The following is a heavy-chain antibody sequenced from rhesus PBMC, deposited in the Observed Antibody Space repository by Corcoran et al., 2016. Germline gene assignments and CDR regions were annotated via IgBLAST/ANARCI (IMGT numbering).Heavy chain of an antibody. CDR2: INRGLGST. CDR1: GFTFSSYG. Sequence: EVQLVETGGGLVQPGGSLKLSCAASGFTFSSYGMSWVRQAPGKGLEWVSAINRGLGSTYYADSVKGRFTISRDNSKNTLSLQMNSLRAEDTAVYYCAKGWDTVTTIDYWGQGVLVTVSS. CDR3: AKGWDTVTTIDY. V-gene: IGHV3S5*01. J-gene: IGHJ4*01. D-gene: IGHD4-23*01.